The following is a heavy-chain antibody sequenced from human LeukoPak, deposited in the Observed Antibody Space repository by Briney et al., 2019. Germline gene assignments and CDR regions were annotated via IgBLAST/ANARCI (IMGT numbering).Heavy chain of an antibody. V-gene: IGHV3-30*02. J-gene: IGHJ4*02. Sequence: GGSLRLSCAASGFTFSNYGMYWVRQAPGKGLQWVAFIPYDGNNKYYGDSVKGRFTVSRDNSKSTLYLQMNSLRAEDTAVYYCAKRKLRIAAAGSDSGAFDYWGQGTLVTVSS. CDR3: AKRKLRIAAAGSDSGAFDY. CDR2: IPYDGNNK. CDR1: GFTFSNYG. D-gene: IGHD6-13*01.